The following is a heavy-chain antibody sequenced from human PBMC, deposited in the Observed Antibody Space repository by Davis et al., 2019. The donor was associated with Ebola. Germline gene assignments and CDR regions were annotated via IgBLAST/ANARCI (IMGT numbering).Heavy chain of an antibody. V-gene: IGHV4-39*01. D-gene: IGHD3-10*01. Sequence: MPSETLSLTCTVSGGSISTSTYYSGWVRQPPGKGLEWIGSIHKSGSTFYTPSLKSRITISMDTSKNQFSLRLSSVTAADTAVYYCAGHRGSVDWFDSWGQGARVTVSS. CDR1: GGSISTSTYY. CDR3: AGHRGSVDWFDS. J-gene: IGHJ5*01. CDR2: IHKSGST.